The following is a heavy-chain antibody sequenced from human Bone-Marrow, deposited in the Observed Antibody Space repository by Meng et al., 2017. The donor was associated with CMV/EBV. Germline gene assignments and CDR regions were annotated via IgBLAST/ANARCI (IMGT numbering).Heavy chain of an antibody. V-gene: IGHV3-48*03. J-gene: IGHJ4*02. CDR3: ARVKPFYSSGWYFDY. CDR1: GFTFSSYE. Sequence: GESLKISCAASGFTFSSYEMNWVRQAPGKGLEWVSYISSSGSTIYYADSVKGRFTISRDNAKNSLYLQMNNLRAEDTAVYYCARVKPFYSSGWYFDYWGQGTLVTVSS. CDR2: ISSSGSTI. D-gene: IGHD6-19*01.